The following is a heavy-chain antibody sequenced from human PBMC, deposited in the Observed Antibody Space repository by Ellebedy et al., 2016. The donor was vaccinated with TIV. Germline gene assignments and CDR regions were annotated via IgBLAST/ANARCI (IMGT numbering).Heavy chain of an antibody. CDR2: IYNDGSST. V-gene: IGHV3-74*01. Sequence: PGGSLRLSCVASGFTISHYWMHWVRHAPRQALIWVSRIYNDGSSTSYADSVEGRFTISRDNPKNTVYLQMNSLRVEDTGVYYCATQWELYDWGQGTPVTVSS. CDR1: GFTISHYW. D-gene: IGHD1-26*01. J-gene: IGHJ4*02. CDR3: ATQWELYD.